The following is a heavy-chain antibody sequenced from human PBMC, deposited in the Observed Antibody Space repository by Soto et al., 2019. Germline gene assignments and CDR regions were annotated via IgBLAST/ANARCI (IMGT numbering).Heavy chain of an antibody. CDR2: ISYDGSNK. J-gene: IGHJ4*02. D-gene: IGHD2-2*02. CDR1: GFTFSSYG. Sequence: GGSLRLSCAACGFTFSSYGMHWVRQAPGKGLEWVAVISYDGSNKYYADSVKGRFTISRDNSKNTLYLQMNSLRAEDTAVYYCANAISSTTSDHYFGQGTLVTVSS. CDR3: ANAISSTTSDHY. V-gene: IGHV3-30*18.